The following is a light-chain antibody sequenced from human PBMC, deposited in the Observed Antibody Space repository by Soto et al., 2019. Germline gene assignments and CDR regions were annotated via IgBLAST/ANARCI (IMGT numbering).Light chain of an antibody. V-gene: IGKV3-15*01. Sequence: EIVMTQSPATLSVSPGERATLSCRASQSVSSNLAWYQQKPGQAPRLLIYGASTRATGIPARFSGSGSGTEFTLTLSSLQSEDFAVYYCQQYHDWPPAGTFGQGTKVEIK. CDR1: QSVSSN. CDR2: GAS. CDR3: QQYHDWPPAGT. J-gene: IGKJ1*01.